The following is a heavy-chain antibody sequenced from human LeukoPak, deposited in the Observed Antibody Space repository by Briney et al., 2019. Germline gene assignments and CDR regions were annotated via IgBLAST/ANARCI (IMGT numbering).Heavy chain of an antibody. CDR3: ARGRPTYDSSGYSDY. J-gene: IGHJ4*02. CDR2: ISPSGGST. Sequence: ASVKVSCKAFGYTFTSNYMHWVRQAPGQGPEWMGVISPSGGSTTYAQKFQGRLTLTRDMSASTDYLELSSLRSEDTAVYYCARGRPTYDSSGYSDYWGQGTLVTVSS. CDR1: GYTFTSNY. D-gene: IGHD3-22*01. V-gene: IGHV1-46*01.